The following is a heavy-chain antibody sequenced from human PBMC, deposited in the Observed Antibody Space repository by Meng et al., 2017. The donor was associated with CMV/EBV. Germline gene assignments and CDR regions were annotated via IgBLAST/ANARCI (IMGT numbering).Heavy chain of an antibody. Sequence: QVQLVESGGRGVQPGGSLRPSWPASGFTFMTYTMHWVRQAPGKGLEWVAVIGHDSIHKYYAGSVKGRFTISRDDAENTLYLQMNNLGVEDTAVYYCARDFVSGPPDYLDHWGHGTLVTVSS. D-gene: IGHD3-3*01. J-gene: IGHJ4*01. CDR1: GFTFMTYT. CDR2: IGHDSIHK. CDR3: ARDFVSGPPDYLDH. V-gene: IGHV3-30*03.